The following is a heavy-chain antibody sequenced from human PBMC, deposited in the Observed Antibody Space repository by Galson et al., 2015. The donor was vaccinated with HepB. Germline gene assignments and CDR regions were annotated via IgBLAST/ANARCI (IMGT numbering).Heavy chain of an antibody. Sequence: SVTVSCKVSGSTLTELSMHWVRQAPGKGLEWMGGFDPEDGETIYAQKFQGRVTMTEDTSTDTAYMELSSLRSEDTAVYYCATDAGRELMAYYYGTHLPGHGTPVTASS. V-gene: IGHV1-24*01. D-gene: IGHD1-26*01. CDR3: ATDAGRELMAYYYGTHL. CDR2: FDPEDGET. J-gene: IGHJ6*02. CDR1: GSTLTELS.